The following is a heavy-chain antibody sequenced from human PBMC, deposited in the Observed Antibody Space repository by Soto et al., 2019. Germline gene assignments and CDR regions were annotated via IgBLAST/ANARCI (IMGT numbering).Heavy chain of an antibody. CDR2: INHSGST. D-gene: IGHD5-12*01. CDR3: ARGVATVVTSYFDY. V-gene: IGHV4-34*01. J-gene: IGHJ4*02. Sequence: PSETLSLTCAVYGGSFSGYYWSWIRQPPGKGLEWIGEINHSGSTNYNPSLKSRVTISVDTSKNQFSLKLSAVTAADTVVYYCARGVATVVTSYFDYWGQGTLVTVSS. CDR1: GGSFSGYY.